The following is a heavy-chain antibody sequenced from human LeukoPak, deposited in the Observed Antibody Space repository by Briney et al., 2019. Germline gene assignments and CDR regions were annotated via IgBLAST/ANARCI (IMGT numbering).Heavy chain of an antibody. D-gene: IGHD2-15*01. Sequence: PSETLSLTCTVSGGSISSGDYYWSWIRQPPGKGLEWIGYIYYSGSTYYNPSLKSRVTISVDTSKNLFSLKLSSVTAADTAVYYCARGPVVVVADNWFDPWGQGTLVTVSS. J-gene: IGHJ5*02. CDR1: GGSISSGDYY. V-gene: IGHV4-30-4*01. CDR3: ARGPVVVVADNWFDP. CDR2: IYYSGST.